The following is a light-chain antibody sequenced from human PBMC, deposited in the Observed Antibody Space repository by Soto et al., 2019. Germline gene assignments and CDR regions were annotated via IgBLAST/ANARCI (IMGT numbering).Light chain of an antibody. CDR2: DVS. CDR3: LSFAISSTYV. J-gene: IGLJ1*01. Sequence: QSVLTQPASVSGSPGQSITISCTGTSSDVGAYNYVSWYQQHPGKAPKVMIYDVSNRPSGVSDRFSGSKSGNTASLTIPGFQAEDEADYYCLSFAISSTYVFGTGSKVTV. V-gene: IGLV2-14*01. CDR1: SSDVGAYNY.